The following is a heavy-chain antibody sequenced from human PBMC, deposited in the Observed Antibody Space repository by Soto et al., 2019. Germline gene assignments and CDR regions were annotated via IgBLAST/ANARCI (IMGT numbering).Heavy chain of an antibody. Sequence: EVQLVESGGGLVKPGGSLRLSCAASGFTFSNAWMSWVRQAPGKGLEWVGRIKSKTDGGTTDYAAPVKGRFTISRDDSKNTLYLQMNSLKTEDTAVYYCTTYGDSYYYYYYGMDVWGQGTTVTVSS. CDR1: GFTFSNAW. D-gene: IGHD4-17*01. CDR2: IKSKTDGGTT. J-gene: IGHJ6*02. CDR3: TTYGDSYYYYYYGMDV. V-gene: IGHV3-15*01.